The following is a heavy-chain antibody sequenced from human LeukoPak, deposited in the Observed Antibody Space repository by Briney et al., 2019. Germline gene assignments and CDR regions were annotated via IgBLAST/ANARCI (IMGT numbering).Heavy chain of an antibody. V-gene: IGHV3-66*01. CDR1: GFTVSSNY. CDR3: ARDVYGGNSAGNPFDY. J-gene: IGHJ4*02. CDR2: IYSGGST. D-gene: IGHD4-23*01. Sequence: PGGSLRLSCAASGFTVSSNYMSWVRQAPGKGLEWVSVIYSGGSTYYADSVRGRFTISRDNSKNTLYLQMNSPRAEDTAVYYCARDVYGGNSAGNPFDYWGQGTLVTVSS.